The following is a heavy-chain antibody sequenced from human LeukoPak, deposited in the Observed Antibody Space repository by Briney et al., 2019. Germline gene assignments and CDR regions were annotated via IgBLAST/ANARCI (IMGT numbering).Heavy chain of an antibody. CDR2: IYWDDDK. CDR3: AHRPGRGIPAAH. Sequence: SGPTLVNPTQTLTLTCTFSGFSLSTNEVGVGWIRQPPGKALEWLALIYWDDDKRYSPYLETRLTITKDTSKNQVVLTMTNMDPVDTATYYCAHRPGRGIPAAHWGQGTLVTVSS. V-gene: IGHV2-5*02. D-gene: IGHD2-21*01. J-gene: IGHJ4*02. CDR1: GFSLSTNEVG.